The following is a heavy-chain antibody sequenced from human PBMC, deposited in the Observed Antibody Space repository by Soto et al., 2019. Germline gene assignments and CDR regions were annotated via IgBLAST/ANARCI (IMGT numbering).Heavy chain of an antibody. J-gene: IGHJ6*02. CDR3: ARARIVAVSGRTGGYYYYAMDL. V-gene: IGHV1-69*01. D-gene: IGHD2-2*01. CDR2: VIPRFGTT. CDR1: GGTFTSYS. Sequence: QVQLEQSGAEVKRPGSSVKVSCRASGGTFTSYSINWVRRAPGQGPEWMGAVIPRFGTTTYGQRFEGRVTVPADASTSTVFMEMSGLRSEDTAVYFCARARIVAVSGRTGGYYYYAMDLWGQGTAVIVSS.